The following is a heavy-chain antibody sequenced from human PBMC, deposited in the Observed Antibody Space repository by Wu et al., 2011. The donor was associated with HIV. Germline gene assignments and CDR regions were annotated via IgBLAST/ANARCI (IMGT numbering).Heavy chain of an antibody. CDR2: INPTDGST. Sequence: QVQLMQSGAEVKRPGASVKVSCTASGFTLTDHYMHWVRQVRGQGLEWMGIINPTDGSTKYEQRFEGRVTMTRDTPTNTVYLHLHSLTFEDTAVYFCARDVGAYFNLWGQGTLVTVSS. CDR1: GFTLTDHY. CDR3: ARDVGAYFNL. V-gene: IGHV1-46*01. J-gene: IGHJ5*02. D-gene: IGHD4-17*01.